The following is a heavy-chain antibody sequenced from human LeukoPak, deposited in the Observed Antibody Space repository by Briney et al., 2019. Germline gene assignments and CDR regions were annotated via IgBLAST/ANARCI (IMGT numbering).Heavy chain of an antibody. Sequence: SETLSLTCTVSGDSISSHYWSWIWQPPGKGLEWIGYIYYSGSTNYNPSLKSRVTMSIDTSKNQFSLKLSSVTAADTAVYYCARVYGGNSDWFDPWGQGTLVTVSS. CDR2: IYYSGST. D-gene: IGHD4-23*01. V-gene: IGHV4-59*11. CDR3: ARVYGGNSDWFDP. J-gene: IGHJ5*02. CDR1: GDSISSHY.